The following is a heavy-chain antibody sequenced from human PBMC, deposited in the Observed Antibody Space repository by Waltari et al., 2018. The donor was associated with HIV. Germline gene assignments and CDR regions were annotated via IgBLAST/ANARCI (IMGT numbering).Heavy chain of an antibody. J-gene: IGHJ4*02. Sequence: QVQLQQWGAGLLKPSETLSLTCAVDGGSFSGYYWSWIRPPPGKGLEWIGEINHSGSTNYNPSLKSRVTISVDTSKNQFSLKLSSVTAADTAVYYCARTQLDWNYSFYFDYWGQGTLVTVSS. CDR2: INHSGST. V-gene: IGHV4-34*01. CDR1: GGSFSGYY. D-gene: IGHD1-7*01. CDR3: ARTQLDWNYSFYFDY.